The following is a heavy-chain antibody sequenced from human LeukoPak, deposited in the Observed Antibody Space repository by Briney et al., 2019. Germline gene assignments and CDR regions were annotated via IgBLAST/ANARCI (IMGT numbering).Heavy chain of an antibody. CDR1: GFKFNDYA. J-gene: IGHJ4*02. D-gene: IGHD1-26*01. CDR2: LSWHSGSI. CDR3: AKETKVGENLYYFDY. Sequence: PGGSLGLSCVASGFKFNDYAMHWVRQAPGKGLEWVSGLSWHSGSIGYADSVKGRFIISRDNAKNSLYLEMNSLRPEDSALYYCAKETKVGENLYYFDYWGRGTLVTVSS. V-gene: IGHV3-9*01.